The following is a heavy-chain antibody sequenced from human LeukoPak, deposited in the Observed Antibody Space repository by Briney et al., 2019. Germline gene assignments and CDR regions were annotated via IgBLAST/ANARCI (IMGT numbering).Heavy chain of an antibody. Sequence: GGALRLSCAASGFTFSTYEMHWVRQAPGKGLEGLSYISSSGSTIHYADSAKGRFTISRDNAKNSLFLQMNSLRAEDTAVYYCAREMGLAEMSTLIPGGAFDIWGQGTAATVSS. V-gene: IGHV3-48*03. J-gene: IGHJ3*02. D-gene: IGHD5-24*01. CDR3: AREMGLAEMSTLIPGGAFDI. CDR2: ISSSGSTI. CDR1: GFTFSTYE.